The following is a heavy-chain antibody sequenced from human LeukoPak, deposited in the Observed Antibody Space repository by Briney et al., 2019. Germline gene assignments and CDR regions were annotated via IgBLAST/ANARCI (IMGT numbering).Heavy chain of an antibody. D-gene: IGHD2-2*01. CDR3: ARGLGYCSSTSCPYYYYGMDV. Sequence: GRSLRLSCAASGFTFSSYAMHWVRQAPGKGLEWVAVISYDESNKYYADSVKGRFTISRDNSKNTLYLQMNSLRAEDTAVYYCARGLGYCSSTSCPYYYYGMDVWGKGTTVTVSS. CDR1: GFTFSSYA. J-gene: IGHJ6*04. CDR2: ISYDESNK. V-gene: IGHV3-30*04.